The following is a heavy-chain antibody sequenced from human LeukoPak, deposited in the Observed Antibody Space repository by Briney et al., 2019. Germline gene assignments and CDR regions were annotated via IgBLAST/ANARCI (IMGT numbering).Heavy chain of an antibody. CDR1: GFAFSNAW. D-gene: IGHD5-24*01. Sequence: GGSLRLSCAASGFAFSNAWMSWVRQAPGKGLEWVGRIKSKTDGGTTDYAAPVKGRFTISRDDSKNTLYLQMNSLRAEDTAVYYCAKAYGDGYSDDGWYVYWGQGTLVTVSS. V-gene: IGHV3-15*01. CDR3: AKAYGDGYSDDGWYVY. J-gene: IGHJ4*02. CDR2: IKSKTDGGTT.